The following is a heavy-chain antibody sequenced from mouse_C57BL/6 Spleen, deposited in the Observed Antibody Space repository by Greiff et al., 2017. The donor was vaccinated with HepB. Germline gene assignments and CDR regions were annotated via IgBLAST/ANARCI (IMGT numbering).Heavy chain of an antibody. V-gene: IGHV1-64*01. Sequence: VQLQQSGAELVKPGASVKLSCKASGYTFTSYWMHWVKQRPGQGLEWIGMIHPNSGSTNYNEKFKSKATLTVDKSSSTAYMQLSSLTSEDSAVYYYEIKCYGCCYWYVDVWGKGTTVTVSS. CDR1: GYTFTSYW. CDR3: EIKCYGCCYWYVDV. CDR2: IHPNSGST. J-gene: IGHJ1*03. D-gene: IGHD1-1*01.